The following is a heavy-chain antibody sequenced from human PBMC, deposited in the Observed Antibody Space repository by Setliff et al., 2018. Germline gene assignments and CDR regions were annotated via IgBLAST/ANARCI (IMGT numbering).Heavy chain of an antibody. CDR3: AEGTLASCNGPSCYPLDY. Sequence: GSLRLSCAASAFSFSTYAMNWVRHTPGKGLEWISYISNSGNSIYYADSVKGRFTISRDNAKNSLYLQMNSLRVEDTSVYYCAEGTLASCNGPSCYPLDYWGQGTLVPISS. D-gene: IGHD2-15*01. V-gene: IGHV3-48*03. CDR2: ISNSGNSI. CDR1: AFSFSTYA. J-gene: IGHJ4*02.